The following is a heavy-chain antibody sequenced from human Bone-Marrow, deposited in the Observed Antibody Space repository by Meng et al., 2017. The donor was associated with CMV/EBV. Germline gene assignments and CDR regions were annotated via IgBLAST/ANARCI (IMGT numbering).Heavy chain of an antibody. CDR1: GFIFTDHY. CDR3: AKESTYDYGSGGSYFDY. Sequence: GGSLRLSCAASGFIFTDHYMDWVRQAPGKGLEWVGRIKNKANSYTTEYAASVKGRFTISRDDSKNSLFLQMNSLKTEDTAIYYCAKESTYDYGSGGSYFDYWGQGTRVTVSS. CDR2: IKNKANSYTT. J-gene: IGHJ4*02. D-gene: IGHD3-10*01. V-gene: IGHV3-72*01.